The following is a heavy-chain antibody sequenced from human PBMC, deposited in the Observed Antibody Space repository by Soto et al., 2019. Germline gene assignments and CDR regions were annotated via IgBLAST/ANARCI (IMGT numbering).Heavy chain of an antibody. CDR3: ARGRYGDY. Sequence: QVHLVQSGAEVKKPGASVQVSCKGSGYAFTTYGITWVRQAPGQGLEGMGWISAHNGNTNYAQKLQGRVTVTRDTSPTTAYMELRSLRSNDTAVYYCARGRYGDYWGQGALVTVSS. V-gene: IGHV1-18*01. D-gene: IGHD1-1*01. CDR2: ISAHNGNT. CDR1: GYAFTTYG. J-gene: IGHJ4*02.